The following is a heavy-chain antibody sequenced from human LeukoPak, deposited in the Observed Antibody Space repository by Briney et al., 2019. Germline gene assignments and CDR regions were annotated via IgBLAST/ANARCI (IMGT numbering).Heavy chain of an antibody. V-gene: IGHV3-43*02. CDR2: ISGDGGST. J-gene: IGHJ6*03. CDR1: GFTFDDYA. CDR3: AKDTGVAGTFYYMDV. Sequence: GGSLRLSCAASGFTFDDYAMLWVRHAPGKGLEWVSLISGDGGSTKYADSVKGRFTISRDNSKNSLYLQMNNLRTEDTALYYCAKDTGVAGTFYYMDVWGKGTTVTVSS. D-gene: IGHD6-19*01.